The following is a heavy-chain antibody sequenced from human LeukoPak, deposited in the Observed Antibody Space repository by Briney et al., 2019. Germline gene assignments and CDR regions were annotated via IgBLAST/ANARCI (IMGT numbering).Heavy chain of an antibody. CDR3: AREATYFYDSSGYSSPWFDP. CDR2: IYYSGST. CDR1: GGSISSGGYY. Sequence: PSETLSLTCTVSGGSISSGGYYWSWIRQHPGKGLEWIGYIYYSGSTYYNPSLKSRVTISVDTSKNQFSLKLSSVTAADTAVYYCAREATYFYDSSGYSSPWFDPWGQGTLVTVSS. D-gene: IGHD3-22*01. J-gene: IGHJ5*02. V-gene: IGHV4-31*03.